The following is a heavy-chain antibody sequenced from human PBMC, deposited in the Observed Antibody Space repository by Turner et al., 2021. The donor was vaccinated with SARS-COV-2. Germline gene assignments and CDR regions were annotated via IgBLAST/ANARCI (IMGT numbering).Heavy chain of an antibody. J-gene: IGHJ3*02. V-gene: IGHV3-30*18. CDR3: AKTRVSYRISNDPLEI. CDR2: ISYDGSQQ. D-gene: IGHD2-8*01. Sequence: QMQLVESGGGVVQPGRSLRLSCAASGFTFSTYGIHWVRRAPGKGLEWLAIISYDGSQQYFAESVKGRFAVSRDNSNNTVSLLMNSLRAEETAVYFCAKTRVSYRISNDPLEIWGQGTWVTVSS. CDR1: GFTFSTYG.